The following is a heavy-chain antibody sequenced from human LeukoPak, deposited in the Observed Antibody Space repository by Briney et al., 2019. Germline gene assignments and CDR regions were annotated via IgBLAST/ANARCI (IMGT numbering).Heavy chain of an antibody. CDR1: GFTFSSYS. D-gene: IGHD3-3*01. V-gene: IGHV3-21*01. Sequence: TGGSLRLSCAASGFTFSSYSMNWVGQAPGKGLEWGSSISSSSSYIYYADPVKGRFTISRDNAKNSLYLQMYSLRAEDTAVYYCATGITIFGVVMGHDYWGQGTLVTVSS. J-gene: IGHJ4*02. CDR2: ISSSSSYI. CDR3: ATGITIFGVVMGHDY.